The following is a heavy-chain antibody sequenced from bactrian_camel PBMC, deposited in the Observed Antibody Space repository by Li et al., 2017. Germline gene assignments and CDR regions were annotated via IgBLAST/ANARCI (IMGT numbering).Heavy chain of an antibody. CDR3: AAALRPDVCAYAIYEYDY. CDR2: INTDGGST. V-gene: IGHV3S1*01. Sequence: HVQLVESGGGSVQAGGSLRLSCVVSGYTYTRICMAWFRQAPGKAREGIAAINTDGGSTTYADSVKGRLTISKDNAKNTLYPQMNSLKPEDTAICYCAAALRPDVCAYAIYEYDYQGQGTQVTVS. J-gene: IGHJ4*01. CDR1: GYTYTRIC. D-gene: IGHD3*01.